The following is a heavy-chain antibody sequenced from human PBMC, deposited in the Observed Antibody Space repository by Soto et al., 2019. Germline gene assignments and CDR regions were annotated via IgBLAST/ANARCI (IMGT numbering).Heavy chain of an antibody. CDR3: AKALPGELLPTCFDS. CDR1: GVTFNSYA. V-gene: IGHV3-23*01. Sequence: DVQLLESGGGLVQPGGSLRLSCAASGVTFNSYAMTWVRQAPGKGLEWVSRIPYSGGSTYYADSVKGRYSISRDNPKNTPSPQMSSLRAQDTALSDCAKALPGELLPTCFDSWGQGTLVTVSS. CDR2: IPYSGGST. D-gene: IGHD1-26*01. J-gene: IGHJ5*01.